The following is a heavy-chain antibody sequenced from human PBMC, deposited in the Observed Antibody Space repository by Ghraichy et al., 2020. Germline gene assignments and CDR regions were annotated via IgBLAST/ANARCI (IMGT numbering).Heavy chain of an antibody. J-gene: IGHJ2*01. V-gene: IGHV3-48*02. CDR1: GFTFSSYS. CDR2: ISSSSSTI. D-gene: IGHD3-22*01. CDR3: ARDDVFDSSGYYSGYFDL. Sequence: GGSLRLSCAASGFTFSSYSMNWVRQAPGKGLEWVSYISSSSSTIYYADSVKGRFTISRDNAKNSLYLQMNSLRDEDTAVYYCARDDVFDSSGYYSGYFDLWGRGTLVTVSS.